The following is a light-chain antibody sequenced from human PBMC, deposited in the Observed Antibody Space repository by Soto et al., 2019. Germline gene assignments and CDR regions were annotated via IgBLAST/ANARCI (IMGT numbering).Light chain of an antibody. J-gene: IGKJ2*01. CDR3: QHDDNSPPYT. CDR2: GTS. V-gene: IGKV3-20*01. CDR1: QSVSSGY. Sequence: EIVLTQSPGTLSLSPGERATLSCRASQSVSSGYLAWYQQKPGQAPRLLIYGTSTRAIGIPDRFSGSGSGTDFTLIISRLEPEDFAVYYCQHDDNSPPYTFGQGTKLEIK.